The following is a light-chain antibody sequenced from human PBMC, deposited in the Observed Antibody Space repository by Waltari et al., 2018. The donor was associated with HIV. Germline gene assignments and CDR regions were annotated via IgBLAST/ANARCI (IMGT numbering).Light chain of an antibody. CDR3: QQFYATPWT. J-gene: IGKJ3*01. V-gene: IGKV4-1*01. CDR2: LAS. CDR1: QSILYSSNNKNF. Sequence: DIVMTQSPDSLAVSLGERATINCKSSQSILYSSNNKNFLSWFQQKPGQPPRLLIYLASTREFGVPDRFSGSGSETDFTLTINSLQAEDVAVYYCQQFYATPWTFGPGTRVDIK.